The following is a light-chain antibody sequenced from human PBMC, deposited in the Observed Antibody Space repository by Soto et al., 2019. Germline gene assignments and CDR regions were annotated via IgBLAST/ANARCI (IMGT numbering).Light chain of an antibody. CDR1: SSDVGGYAY. CDR3: SSFAGSYSLYV. Sequence: QSALTQPRSVSGSPGQSVTISCTGTSSDVGGYAYVSWYQQHPGKAPKLMIYDVSQRPSGVPDRFSGSKSGNTASLTISGLQAEDEADYYCSSFAGSYSLYVFGSGTKVTVL. J-gene: IGLJ6*01. V-gene: IGLV2-11*01. CDR2: DVS.